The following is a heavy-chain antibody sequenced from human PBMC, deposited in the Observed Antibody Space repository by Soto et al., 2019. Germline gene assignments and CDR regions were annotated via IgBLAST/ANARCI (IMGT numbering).Heavy chain of an antibody. CDR1: GFTFSSYA. J-gene: IGHJ4*02. V-gene: IGHV3-23*01. CDR3: ARSPSRYLEY. CDR2: ISAGGNPT. Sequence: PGGSLRLSCAASGFTFSSYAMSWVRQAPGKGLEWLSIISAGGNPTYYAGSVKARFTISRDDSKNTLYLQMNSLRAHDTAIYYCARSPSRYLEYWGQGTLVTVSS.